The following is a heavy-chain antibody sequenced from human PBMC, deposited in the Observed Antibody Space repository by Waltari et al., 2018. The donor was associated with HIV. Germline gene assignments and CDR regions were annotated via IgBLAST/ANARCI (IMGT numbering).Heavy chain of an antibody. J-gene: IGHJ3*02. Sequence: QVHLVESGGDLVKPGGSLRLSCVASGFTFRDYYMTWIRQAHGKRLGGVSYIAGSSSYTNYGDSVKGRFTMSRDDAKKSLFLQMNSLRPEDTAVYYCARVARGLRQGTFDIWGQGTMVTVSS. CDR3: ARVARGLRQGTFDI. V-gene: IGHV3-11*05. CDR2: IAGSSSYT. CDR1: GFTFRDYY. D-gene: IGHD4-17*01.